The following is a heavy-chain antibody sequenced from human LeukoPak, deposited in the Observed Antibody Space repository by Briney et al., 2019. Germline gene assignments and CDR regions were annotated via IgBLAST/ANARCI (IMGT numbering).Heavy chain of an antibody. J-gene: IGHJ4*02. CDR2: INHSGST. D-gene: IGHD6-13*01. CDR1: GGSFSGYY. Sequence: SETLSLTCAVYGGSFSGYYWSWIRQPPGKGLEWIGEINHSGSTNYNPSLKSRVTIPVDTSKNQFSLKLSSVTAADTAVYYCARATVPYSSSYYYWGQGTLVTVSS. CDR3: ARATVPYSSSYYY. V-gene: IGHV4-34*01.